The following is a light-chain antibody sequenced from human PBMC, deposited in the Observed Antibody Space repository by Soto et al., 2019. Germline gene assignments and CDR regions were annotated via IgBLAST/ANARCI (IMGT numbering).Light chain of an antibody. J-gene: IGKJ1*01. Sequence: DIQMTQSPATLSGSLGDRLTIACRASQTISSWLAWYQQKPGKAPKLLIYDASSLESGVPSRFSGSGSGTEFTLTISSLQPDDFATYYCQQYNSYSWTFGQGTKVDIK. CDR2: DAS. V-gene: IGKV1-5*01. CDR1: QTISSW. CDR3: QQYNSYSWT.